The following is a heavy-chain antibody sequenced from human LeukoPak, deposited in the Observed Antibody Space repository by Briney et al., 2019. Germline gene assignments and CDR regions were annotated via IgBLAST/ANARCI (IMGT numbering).Heavy chain of an antibody. D-gene: IGHD5-18*01. CDR3: ARSPTAMVFFDY. J-gene: IGHJ4*02. V-gene: IGHV4-4*02. CDR1: GGSISSSNW. Sequence: SETLSLTCAVSGGSISSSNWWSWVRQPPGKGLEWIGEIYHSGSTNYNPSLKSRVTISVDKSKNQFSLKLSSVTVADTAVYYCARSPTAMVFFDYWGQGTLVTVSS. CDR2: IYHSGST.